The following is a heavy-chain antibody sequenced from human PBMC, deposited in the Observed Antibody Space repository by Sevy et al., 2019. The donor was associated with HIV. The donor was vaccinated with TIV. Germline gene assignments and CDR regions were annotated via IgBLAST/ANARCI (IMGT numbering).Heavy chain of an antibody. Sequence: GSLRLSCVASGFTFDTYWMQWVRQAPGQGLEWVANIRQDGNEIYYADSVKGRFTISRDNAKESVYLQMSNLRVEDTSIYYCARRYFDLWGQGTLVTVSS. CDR2: IRQDGNEI. CDR1: GFTFDTYW. V-gene: IGHV3-7*01. CDR3: ARRYFDL. J-gene: IGHJ4*02.